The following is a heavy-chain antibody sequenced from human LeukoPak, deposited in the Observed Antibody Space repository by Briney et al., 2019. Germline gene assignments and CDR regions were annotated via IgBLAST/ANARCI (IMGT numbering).Heavy chain of an antibody. CDR3: AREKDRSLDWLAFDI. CDR1: GFTFSRYW. J-gene: IGHJ3*02. D-gene: IGHD3-9*01. Sequence: GGSLRLSCVGSGFTFSRYWMNWVRQAPGGGLEWVADMREDGSETYYLDAVKGRFTISRDNAKNSLYLQLNSLRAEDTAVYYCAREKDRSLDWLAFDIWGQGTMVIVSS. V-gene: IGHV3-7*03. CDR2: MREDGSET.